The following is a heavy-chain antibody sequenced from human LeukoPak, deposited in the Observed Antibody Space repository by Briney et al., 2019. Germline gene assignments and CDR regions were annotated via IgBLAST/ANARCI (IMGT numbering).Heavy chain of an antibody. V-gene: IGHV1-69*06. D-gene: IGHD2-15*01. Sequence: GASVKVSCKASGGTFSSYAISWVRQAPGQGLEWMGGIIPIFGTANYAQKFQGRVTITADKSTSTAYMELSSLRSEDTAVYYCARDGAMGYCSGGSCYGPFDPWGQGTLVTVSS. CDR3: ARDGAMGYCSGGSCYGPFDP. CDR2: IIPIFGTA. CDR1: GGTFSSYA. J-gene: IGHJ5*02.